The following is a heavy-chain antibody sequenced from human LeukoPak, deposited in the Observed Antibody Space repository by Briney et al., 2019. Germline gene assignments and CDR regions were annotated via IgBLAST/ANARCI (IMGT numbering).Heavy chain of an antibody. Sequence: PGGSLRLSCAASGFTFDDYAMHWVRQAPGKGLEWVSLISGDGGSTYYADSVKGRFTISRDNSKNSLYLQMNSLRTEDTALYYCAKGHQAAPITGYFDLWGRGTLVTVSS. D-gene: IGHD2-15*01. CDR3: AKGHQAAPITGYFDL. J-gene: IGHJ2*01. CDR2: ISGDGGST. V-gene: IGHV3-43*02. CDR1: GFTFDDYA.